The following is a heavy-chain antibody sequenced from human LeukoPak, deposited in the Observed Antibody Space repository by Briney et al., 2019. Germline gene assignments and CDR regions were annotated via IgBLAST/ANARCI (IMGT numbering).Heavy chain of an antibody. CDR1: GYSISSGYY. Sequence: SETLSLTCTVSGYSISSGYYWGWIRQPPGKGLEWIGSIYHSGSTYYNPSLKSRVTISVDTSKNQFSLKLSSVTAADTAVYYCARELRSTFDYWGQGTLVTVSS. J-gene: IGHJ4*02. D-gene: IGHD4-17*01. V-gene: IGHV4-38-2*02. CDR2: IYHSGST. CDR3: ARELRSTFDY.